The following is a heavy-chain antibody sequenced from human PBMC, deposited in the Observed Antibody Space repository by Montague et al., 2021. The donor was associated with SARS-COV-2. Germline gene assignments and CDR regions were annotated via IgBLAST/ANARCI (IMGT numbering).Heavy chain of an antibody. CDR1: GFTVSSNY. CDR2: IYSGGST. J-gene: IGHJ4*02. D-gene: IGHD3-10*01. CDR3: AGSNWSSGSYYQLDY. Sequence: SLRLSCAASGFTVSSNYMSWVRQAPGKGLEWVSVIYSGGSTYYADSVKDRFTISRHNSKNTLYLQMNSLRAEDTAVSYCAGSNWSSGSYYQLDYWGQGTLVTVSS. V-gene: IGHV3-53*04.